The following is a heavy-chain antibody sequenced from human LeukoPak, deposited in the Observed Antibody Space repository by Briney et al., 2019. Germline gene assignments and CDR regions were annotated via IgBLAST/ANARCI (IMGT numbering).Heavy chain of an antibody. CDR2: IYYSGST. J-gene: IGHJ4*02. V-gene: IGHV4-59*01. Sequence: SETLSLTCTVSGGSISSYYWSWIRQPPGKGLEWIGYIYYSGSTNYNPSLKSRVTISVDTSKNQFSLKLNSVTAADTAVYYCARGDGSGSYPFDYWGLGTLVTVSS. CDR3: ARGDGSGSYPFDY. CDR1: GGSISSYY. D-gene: IGHD3-10*01.